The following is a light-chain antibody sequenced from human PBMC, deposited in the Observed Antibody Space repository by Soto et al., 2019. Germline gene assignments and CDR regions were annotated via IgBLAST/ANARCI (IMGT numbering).Light chain of an antibody. CDR3: QQYNDYSAWT. CDR1: QSINKW. V-gene: IGKV1-5*03. CDR2: DAS. J-gene: IGKJ1*01. Sequence: DIQMTQSPSTLSASVGDTVTITCRASQSINKWRAWYQQKPGKAPTLLIYDASILQNVVPSRFSGTESGTEFTLTISSLRPDDFATYYCQQYNDYSAWTFGQGTKVEIK.